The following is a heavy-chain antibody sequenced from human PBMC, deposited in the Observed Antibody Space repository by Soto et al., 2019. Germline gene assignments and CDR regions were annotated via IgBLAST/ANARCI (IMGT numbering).Heavy chain of an antibody. J-gene: IGHJ4*02. CDR3: ARLGIFQPMSH. D-gene: IGHD3-9*01. V-gene: IGHV4-39*01. CDR2: IYYSGST. Sequence: SETLSLTCTVSGGSISSSSYYWGWILQPPGKGLEWIGSIYYSGSTYYNPSLKSRVTISVDTSKNQFSLKLSSVTAADTAVYYCARLGIFQPMSHWGQGTLVT. CDR1: GGSISSSSYY.